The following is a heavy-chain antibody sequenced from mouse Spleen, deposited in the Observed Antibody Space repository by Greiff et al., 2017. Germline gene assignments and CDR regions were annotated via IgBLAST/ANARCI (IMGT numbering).Heavy chain of an antibody. Sequence: EVQVVESGPELVKPGASVKIPCKASGYTFTDYNMDWVKQSHGKSLEWIGDINPNNGGTIYNQKFKGKATLTVDKSSSTAYMELRSLTSEDTAVYYCARRMYGNYGGFDYWGQGTTLTVSS. CDR1: GYTFTDYN. CDR2: INPNNGGT. V-gene: IGHV1-18*01. CDR3: ARRMYGNYGGFDY. J-gene: IGHJ2*01. D-gene: IGHD2-10*02.